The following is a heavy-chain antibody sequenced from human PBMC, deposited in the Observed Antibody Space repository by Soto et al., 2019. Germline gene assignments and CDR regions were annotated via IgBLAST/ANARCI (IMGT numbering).Heavy chain of an antibody. CDR1: GGTFSSYA. V-gene: IGHV1-69*13. CDR2: IIPIFGTA. CDR3: ARWAGYCNNGVCYKVYYYYGMDV. D-gene: IGHD2-8*01. Sequence: SVKVSCKASGGTFSSYAIIWVRQAPGQGLEWMGGIIPIFGTANYAQKFQGRVTITADESTSTAYMELSSLRSEDTAVYYCARWAGYCNNGVCYKVYYYYGMDVWGQGTTVTVSS. J-gene: IGHJ6*02.